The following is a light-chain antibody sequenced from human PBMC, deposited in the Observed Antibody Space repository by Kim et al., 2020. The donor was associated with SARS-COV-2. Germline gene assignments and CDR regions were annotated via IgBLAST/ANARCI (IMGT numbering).Light chain of an antibody. V-gene: IGKV4-1*01. CDR1: QSLLYGSKNNNY. CDR2: WAS. CDR3: QQYFTTPFT. Sequence: DIVMTQSPDSLAVSRGERATINCKSSQSLLYGSKNNNYLAWYQQKPGQPPKLLIYWASTRESGVPDRFSGSGSGTDFTLTISSPQAEDVAVYSCQQYFTTPFTFGGGTKLNIK. J-gene: IGKJ4*01.